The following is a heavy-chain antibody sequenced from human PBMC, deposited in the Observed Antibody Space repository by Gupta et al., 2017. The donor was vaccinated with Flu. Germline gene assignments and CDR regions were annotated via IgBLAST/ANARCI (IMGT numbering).Heavy chain of an antibody. V-gene: IGHV3-74*01. CDR2: INSDGSST. Sequence: ELQLVESGGGLVQPGWSLRLSCADSGFTFSGYWMHWVRQGPGKGLVWVSRINSDGSSTSYADSVKGRFTISRDNAKNTLYLQMNSLRAEDTAVYYCAMLSAARGWGQGTLVTVSS. D-gene: IGHD2-2*01. CDR3: AMLSAARG. CDR1: GFTFSGYW. J-gene: IGHJ4*02.